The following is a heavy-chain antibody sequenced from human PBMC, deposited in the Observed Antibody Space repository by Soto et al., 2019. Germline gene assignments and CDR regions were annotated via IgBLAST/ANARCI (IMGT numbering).Heavy chain of an antibody. CDR1: GGSFSGYY. Sequence: QVQLQQWGAGLVKPSETLSLTCAVYGGSFSGYYWSWIRQPPGKGLEWVGEINNNGSTNYNPALKSRVTISVDTSKSQFSLKLSSVTAADTAVYYCARERPGFDPWGQGTLVTVSS. V-gene: IGHV4-34*01. J-gene: IGHJ5*02. CDR3: ARERPGFDP. CDR2: INNNGST.